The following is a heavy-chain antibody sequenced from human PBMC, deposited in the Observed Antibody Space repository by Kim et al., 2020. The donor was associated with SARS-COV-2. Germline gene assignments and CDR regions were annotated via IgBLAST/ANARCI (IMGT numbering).Heavy chain of an antibody. D-gene: IGHD2-2*01. J-gene: IGHJ6*02. Sequence: GGSLRLSCAASGFTFSTCGMHWVRQAPGKGLEWVAAISYDGSNEFYADSVKGRFTISRDKSENRLFLQMDSLRAEDTAVYFCAKDANIVVPSYYYGIDVWGQGTAVTVSS. CDR2: ISYDGSNE. V-gene: IGHV3-30*18. CDR1: GFTFSTCG. CDR3: AKDANIVVPSYYYGIDV.